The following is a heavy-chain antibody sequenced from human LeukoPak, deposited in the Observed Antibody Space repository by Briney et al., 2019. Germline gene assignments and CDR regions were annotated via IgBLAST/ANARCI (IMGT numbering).Heavy chain of an antibody. V-gene: IGHV3-15*01. J-gene: IGHJ5*02. CDR3: ATAYCSSASCHDGNWFDP. D-gene: IGHD2-2*01. Sequence: GGSLRLSCAASGFTFSNTWMSWVRQAPGQGLEWGGRIKSKTADGTTDYAAPVKGRFTISRDDSRATLYLQMNGLQTEDTAVYYCATAYCSSASCHDGNWFDPWGQGTLVTVSS. CDR2: IKSKTADGTT. CDR1: GFTFSNTW.